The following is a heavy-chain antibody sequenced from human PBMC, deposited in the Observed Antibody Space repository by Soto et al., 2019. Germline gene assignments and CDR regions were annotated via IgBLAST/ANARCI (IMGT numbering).Heavy chain of an antibody. D-gene: IGHD3-3*01. Sequence: PGGSLRLSCAASGFTFSSYSMNWVRQAPGKGLEWVSSISSSSSYIYYADSVKGRFTISRDNSKNTLSLQMNSLRAEDTAVYYCAGEESDFRGPNWFDPWGQGTLVTVSS. CDR3: AGEESDFRGPNWFDP. CDR2: ISSSSSYI. J-gene: IGHJ5*02. CDR1: GFTFSSYS. V-gene: IGHV3-21*04.